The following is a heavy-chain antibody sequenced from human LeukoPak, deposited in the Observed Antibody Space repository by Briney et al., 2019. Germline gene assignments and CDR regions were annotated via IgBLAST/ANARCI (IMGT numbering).Heavy chain of an antibody. CDR1: GYTFTSYD. V-gene: IGHV1-18*01. Sequence: ASAKVSCKASGYTFTSYDISWVRQAPGQGLEWMGWIGPHSGNTNYAQKLQGRVTMTTDTSTSTAYMELRSLRSDDTAVYYCARGSSSSWYVWGQGTLVTVSS. CDR2: IGPHSGNT. CDR3: ARGSSSSWYV. D-gene: IGHD6-13*01. J-gene: IGHJ4*02.